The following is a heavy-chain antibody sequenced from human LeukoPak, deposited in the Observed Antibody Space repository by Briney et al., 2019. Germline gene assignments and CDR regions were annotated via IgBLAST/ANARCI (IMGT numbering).Heavy chain of an antibody. CDR2: IYYSGST. J-gene: IGHJ3*02. V-gene: IGHV4-31*03. Sequence: SETLSLTCTVSGGSISSGGYYWSWIRQHPGKGLEWIGYIYYSGSTYYNPSLKSRVTISVDTSKDQFSLKLSSVTAADTAVSYCARNLVDTAMVDAFDIWGQGTMVTVSS. CDR1: GGSISSGGYY. CDR3: ARNLVDTAMVDAFDI. D-gene: IGHD5-18*01.